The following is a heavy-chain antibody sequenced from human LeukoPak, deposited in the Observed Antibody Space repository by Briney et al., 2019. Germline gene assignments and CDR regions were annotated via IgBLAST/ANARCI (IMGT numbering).Heavy chain of an antibody. J-gene: IGHJ4*02. CDR2: INHSGST. Sequence: PSETLSLTCAVYGGSFSGYYWSWIRQPPGKGLEWIGEINHSGSTNYNPSLKSRVTISVDTSKDQFSLKLSSVTATDTAVYYCARAHFWSGYYKYWGQGTLVTVSS. CDR3: ARAHFWSGYYKY. D-gene: IGHD3-3*02. V-gene: IGHV4-34*01. CDR1: GGSFSGYY.